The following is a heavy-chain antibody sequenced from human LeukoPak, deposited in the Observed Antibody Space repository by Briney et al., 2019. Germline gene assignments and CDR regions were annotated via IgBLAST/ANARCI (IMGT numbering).Heavy chain of an antibody. CDR1: GFTFSSHW. CDR3: ARDPRPIPTAVLDY. Sequence: GGSLRLSCAGSGFTFSSHWIGWVRQAPGKGLEWVAHINQDGSQKYYVDSVEGRFAISRDNAKNSLYLQMNSLTLDDTAVYYCARDPRPIPTAVLDYWGQGTLVTVSS. J-gene: IGHJ4*02. V-gene: IGHV3-7*01. CDR2: INQDGSQK.